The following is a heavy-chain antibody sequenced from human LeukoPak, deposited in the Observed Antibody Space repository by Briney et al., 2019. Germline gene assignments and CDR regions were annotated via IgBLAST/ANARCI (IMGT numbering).Heavy chain of an antibody. J-gene: IGHJ6*03. CDR1: GGSINSSY. Sequence: SETLSLTCTVSGGSINSSYWTWIRQPPGKGPEWIGNMFYSGSTNYNPSLKSRVTISVDTSKNQFSLKLSSVTAADTAVYYCASARRFWSGYPNYYYYYYMDVWGKGTTVTVSS. D-gene: IGHD3-3*01. CDR2: MFYSGST. V-gene: IGHV4-59*12. CDR3: ASARRFWSGYPNYYYYYYMDV.